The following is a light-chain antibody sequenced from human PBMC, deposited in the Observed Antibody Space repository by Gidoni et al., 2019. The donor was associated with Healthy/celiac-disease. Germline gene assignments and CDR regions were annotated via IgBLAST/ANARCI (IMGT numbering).Light chain of an antibody. CDR2: RNN. Sequence: QSVLTQPPSASWTPGQRVTISCSGSSSNLGSNYVYWYQQLPGTAPKLLIYRNNQRPTGVPDRFSGSKSGTSASLAISGLRSEDEADYYCAAWDDSLSGPVFGGGTKLTVL. CDR1: SSNLGSNY. V-gene: IGLV1-47*01. J-gene: IGLJ2*01. CDR3: AAWDDSLSGPV.